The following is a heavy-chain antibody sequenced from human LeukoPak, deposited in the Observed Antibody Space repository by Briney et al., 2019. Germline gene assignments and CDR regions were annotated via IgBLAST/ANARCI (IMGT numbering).Heavy chain of an antibody. CDR2: INWNGGST. CDR3: ARGAGSGYYTNFDY. CDR1: GFTFSTYG. Sequence: GGSLRLSCAASGFTFSTYGMHWVRQAPGKGLEWVSGINWNGGSTGYADSVKGRFTISRDNAKNSLYLQMNSLGAEDTALYYCARGAGSGYYTNFDYWGQGTLVTVSS. V-gene: IGHV3-20*04. J-gene: IGHJ4*02. D-gene: IGHD3-3*01.